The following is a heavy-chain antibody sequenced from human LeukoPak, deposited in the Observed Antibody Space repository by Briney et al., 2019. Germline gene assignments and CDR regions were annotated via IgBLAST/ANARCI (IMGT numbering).Heavy chain of an antibody. D-gene: IGHD3-22*01. J-gene: IGHJ4*02. V-gene: IGHV4-34*01. Sequence: PSETLSLTCAVYGGSFSGYYWSWIRQPPGKGLEWIGEINHSGSTNYNPSLKSRVTISVDTSKNQLSLKLSSVTAADTAVYYCARVPDSSGYYHYPTPYFDYWGQGTLVTVSS. CDR2: INHSGST. CDR1: GGSFSGYY. CDR3: ARVPDSSGYYHYPTPYFDY.